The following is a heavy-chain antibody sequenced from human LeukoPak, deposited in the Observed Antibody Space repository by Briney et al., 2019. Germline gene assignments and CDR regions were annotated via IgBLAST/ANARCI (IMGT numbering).Heavy chain of an antibody. CDR3: ARAGDGYNSDYYYGMDV. CDR1: GGSFSGYY. D-gene: IGHD5-24*01. Sequence: PSETLSLTCAVYGGSFSGYYWSWIRQPPGKGLEWIGYIYYSGSTNYNPSLKSRVTISVDTSKNQFSLKLSSVTAADTAVYYCARAGDGYNSDYYYGMDVWGQGTTVTVPS. CDR2: IYYSGST. J-gene: IGHJ6*02. V-gene: IGHV4-59*01.